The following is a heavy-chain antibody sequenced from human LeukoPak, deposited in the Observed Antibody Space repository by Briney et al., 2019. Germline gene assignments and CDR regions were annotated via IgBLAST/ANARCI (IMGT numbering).Heavy chain of an antibody. CDR3: AKDQAPYGDYAGFDY. CDR2: ISYDGSNK. D-gene: IGHD4-17*01. CDR1: GFTFSSYG. V-gene: IGHV3-30*18. Sequence: PGRSLRLSCAASGFTFSSYGMHWVRQAPGKGLEWVAVISYDGSNKYYADSVKGRFTISRDNSKNTLYLQMNSLRAEDTAVYYCAKDQAPYGDYAGFDYWGQRTLVTVSS. J-gene: IGHJ4*02.